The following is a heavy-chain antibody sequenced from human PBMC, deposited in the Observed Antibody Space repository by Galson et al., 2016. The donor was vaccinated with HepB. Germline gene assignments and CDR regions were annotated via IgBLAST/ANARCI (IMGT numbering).Heavy chain of an antibody. V-gene: IGHV1-69*06. Sequence: SVKVSCKASGGTFNRYVVSWLRQAPGQGPEWMGGITPIFGTTNYAQKFRDRVSLSADKSTNTVYMQLSSLRFDDTAVYYCEIPTAPYDGRDDGFEIWGPGTMITVSS. CDR2: ITPIFGTT. CDR1: GGTFNRYV. CDR3: EIPTAPYDGRDDGFEI. D-gene: IGHD3-16*01. J-gene: IGHJ3*02.